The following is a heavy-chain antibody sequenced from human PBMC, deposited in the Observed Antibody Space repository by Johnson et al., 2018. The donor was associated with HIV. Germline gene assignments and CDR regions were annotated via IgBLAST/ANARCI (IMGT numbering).Heavy chain of an antibody. CDR2: ISSNGGST. CDR1: GFTFSSYA. V-gene: IGHV3-64*01. J-gene: IGHJ3*02. CDR3: ARDITGTTEGAFDI. Sequence: VQLVESGGGLVQPGGSLRLSCAASGFTFSSYAMHWVRQAPGKGLEYVSAISSNGGSTYYANSVKGRFTITRDNSKTTLYLQMGSLRDEAMAVYYCARDITGTTEGAFDIWGQGTMVTVSS. D-gene: IGHD1-7*01.